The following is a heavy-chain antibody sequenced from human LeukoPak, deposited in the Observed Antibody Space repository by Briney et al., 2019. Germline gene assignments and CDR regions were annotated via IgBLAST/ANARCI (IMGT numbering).Heavy chain of an antibody. Sequence: GGSLRLSCAASGFTFSDYYMNWIRQVPGKGLEWVSYISTNDRTIRYADSVKGRFSISRDNANNSLYLQMKSLRAEDTAVYYCARRASVTTRYWYFDLRGRGTLITVSS. D-gene: IGHD4-17*01. CDR2: ISTNDRTI. CDR3: ARRASVTTRYWYFDL. V-gene: IGHV3-11*04. CDR1: GFTFSDYY. J-gene: IGHJ2*01.